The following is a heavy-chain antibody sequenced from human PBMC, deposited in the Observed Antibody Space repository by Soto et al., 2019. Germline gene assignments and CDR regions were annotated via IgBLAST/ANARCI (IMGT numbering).Heavy chain of an antibody. J-gene: IGHJ4*02. CDR1: GDSMRGYHFY. CDR3: AYGSSSAWIDY. V-gene: IGHV4-39*01. Sequence: XETLCLTCSVSGDSMRGYHFYWGWIRQAPGKGLEWIGSAYFSGGNTYYSPSLKSRVSISVDTSKNELSLRLTSLTAADTAVYFWAYGSSSAWIDYWGQGTLVTVSS. CDR2: AYFSGGNT. D-gene: IGHD6-25*01.